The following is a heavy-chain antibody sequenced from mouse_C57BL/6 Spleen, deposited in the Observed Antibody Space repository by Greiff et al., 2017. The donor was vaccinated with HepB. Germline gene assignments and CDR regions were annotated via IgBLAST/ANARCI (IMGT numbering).Heavy chain of an antibody. CDR2: IYPRDGST. D-gene: IGHD2-4*01. CDR3: AREDLYYDYDEGFAY. J-gene: IGHJ3*01. V-gene: IGHV1-78*01. CDR1: GYTFTDHT. Sequence: VQLQQSDAELVKPGASVKISCKVSGYTFTDHTIHWMKQRPEQGLEWIGYIYPRDGSTKYNEKFKGKATLTADKSSITAYMQLNSLTSEDSAVYYCAREDLYYDYDEGFAYWGQGTLVTVSA.